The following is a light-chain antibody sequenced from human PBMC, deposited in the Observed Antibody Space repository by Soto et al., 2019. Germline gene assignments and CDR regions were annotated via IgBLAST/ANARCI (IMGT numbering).Light chain of an antibody. J-gene: IGKJ2*01. Sequence: EIVLTQSPGTLSLSPGERATLSCRASQTVSSSYLTWYQQKPAQAPRLLIYGASSRATGITDRMSGSGSGRDFSLLIISRVPEDFAVYYCRQHCSTSYTFGRGTKLEIK. V-gene: IGKV3-20*01. CDR1: QTVSSSY. CDR2: GAS. CDR3: RQHCSTSYT.